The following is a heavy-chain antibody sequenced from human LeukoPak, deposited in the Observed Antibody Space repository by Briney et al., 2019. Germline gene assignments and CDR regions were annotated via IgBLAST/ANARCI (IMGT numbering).Heavy chain of an antibody. D-gene: IGHD6-19*01. CDR3: ARLKNGWYGDY. CDR1: GGSISSYY. CDR2: IYYSGST. V-gene: IGHV4-59*08. Sequence: SETLSLTCTVSGGSISSYYWSWIRQPPGKGLEWIGYIYYSGSTNYNPSLKSRGTISVDTSKNKFSLKLSSVTAADTAVYYCARLKNGWYGDYWGQGTLVTVSS. J-gene: IGHJ4*02.